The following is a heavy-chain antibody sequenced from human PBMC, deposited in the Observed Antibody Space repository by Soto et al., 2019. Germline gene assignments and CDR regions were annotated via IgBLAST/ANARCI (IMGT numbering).Heavy chain of an antibody. CDR2: IYYSGST. J-gene: IGHJ3*01. V-gene: IGHV4-61*01. CDR3: AREPFMTTVASQGFDC. CDR1: GGSVSSGSYY. D-gene: IGHD4-17*01. Sequence: QVQLQESGPGLVKPSETLSLTCTVSGGSVSSGSYYWSWIRQPPGKGLEWIGYIYYSGSTNYNPSLKSRVTISVDTSKYQFSLKLSSVTAADTAVYDCAREPFMTTVASQGFDCGGQGTMVTVSS.